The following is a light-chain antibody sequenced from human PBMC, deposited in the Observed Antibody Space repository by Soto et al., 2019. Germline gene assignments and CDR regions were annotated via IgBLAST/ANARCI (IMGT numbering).Light chain of an antibody. CDR3: QQYDDWPEVT. J-gene: IGKJ4*01. CDR2: GAS. Sequence: EVVMTQSPATLSVSPGGRATLSCRASQSVSTNVAWYQQKPGQAPRHLMFGASTRATGLPDRFSGSGSGTKFTLTIASLQSEDVAVYYCQQYDDWPEVTFGGGTKVEI. V-gene: IGKV3-15*01. CDR1: QSVSTN.